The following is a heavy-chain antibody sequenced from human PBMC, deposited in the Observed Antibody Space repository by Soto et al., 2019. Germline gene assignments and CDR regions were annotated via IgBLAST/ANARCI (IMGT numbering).Heavy chain of an antibody. CDR1: GFTFSDYY. CDR2: ISSSSSYT. Sequence: GVLRLSCAASGFTFSDYYMSWIRQAPGKGLEWVSYISSSSSYTNYADSVKGRFTISRDNAKNSLYLQMNSLRAEDTAVYYCARVLVATVDYWGQGTLVTVSS. J-gene: IGHJ4*02. CDR3: ARVLVATVDY. V-gene: IGHV3-11*05. D-gene: IGHD5-12*01.